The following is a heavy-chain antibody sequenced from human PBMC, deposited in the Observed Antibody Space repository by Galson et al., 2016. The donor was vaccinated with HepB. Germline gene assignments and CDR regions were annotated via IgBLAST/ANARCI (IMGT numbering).Heavy chain of an antibody. CDR2: INGDGSNT. CDR1: GFTFSSYW. V-gene: IGHV3-74*01. CDR3: ARGPYGDYVIDY. J-gene: IGHJ4*02. Sequence: SLRLSCAASGFTFSSYWMHWVRQAPGKGLVWVSRINGDGSNTACADSVKGRFTISRDNAKNTLYLQMNSLRGEDTAVYYCARGPYGDYVIDYWGQGTLVTVSS. D-gene: IGHD4-17*01.